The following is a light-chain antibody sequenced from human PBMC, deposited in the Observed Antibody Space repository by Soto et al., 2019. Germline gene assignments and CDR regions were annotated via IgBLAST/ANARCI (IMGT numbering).Light chain of an antibody. V-gene: IGLV1-51*01. J-gene: IGLJ7*01. CDR3: GTWDSSLSAV. CDR2: DNN. Sequence: QSVLTQPPSVSAAPGQKVTISCSGSSSNIGNNYVSWYQQLPGTAPKLLIYDNNKRPSGIPDRFSGSKSGTPATLGITGLQTGDEADYYCGTWDSSLSAVFGGGTQLTVL. CDR1: SSNIGNNY.